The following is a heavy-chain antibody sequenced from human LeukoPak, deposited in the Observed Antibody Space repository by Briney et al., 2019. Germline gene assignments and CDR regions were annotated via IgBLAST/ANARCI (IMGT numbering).Heavy chain of an antibody. CDR1: GGSIGTYH. Sequence: PWETLSLTCTVSGGSIGTYHWNWIRKSPEKGLEWIGYMQSSGNSNYNPSLKSRVTMSVDMSRNQIVLNLSSVTPADTAVYFCARDKQHSYGRYFDHWGQGILVTVSS. J-gene: IGHJ4*02. CDR2: MQSSGNS. D-gene: IGHD5-18*01. V-gene: IGHV4-59*01. CDR3: ARDKQHSYGRYFDH.